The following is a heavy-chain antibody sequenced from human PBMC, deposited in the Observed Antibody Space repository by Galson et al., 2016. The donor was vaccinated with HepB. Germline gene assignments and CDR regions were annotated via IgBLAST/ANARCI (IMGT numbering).Heavy chain of an antibody. V-gene: IGHV4-4*02. Sequence: EPLSLTCGVSDGSISNSHWWTWVRQPPGKGLEWIGEIYHSGPTNYNPSLQSRVTISIDRSKNQFSLKLTSVTAADTAIYYCGRILDYWYGVDVWGQGTTVTVSS. CDR2: IYHSGPT. J-gene: IGHJ6*02. CDR3: GRILDYWYGVDV. CDR1: DGSISNSHW. D-gene: IGHD4/OR15-4a*01.